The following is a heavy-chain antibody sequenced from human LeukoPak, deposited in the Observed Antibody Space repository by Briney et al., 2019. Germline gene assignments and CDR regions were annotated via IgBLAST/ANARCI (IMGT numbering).Heavy chain of an antibody. CDR2: IYYSGST. V-gene: IGHV4-39*01. CDR3: ARRVPSNAFDI. CDR1: GGSISSSSNY. J-gene: IGHJ3*02. Sequence: PSETLSLTCTVSGGSISSSSNYWGWIRQPPGKGLEWIGSIYYSGSTYYNPSLKSRVTISVDTSKNQFSLKLSSVTAADTAVYYCARRVPSNAFDIWGQGTMVTVSS.